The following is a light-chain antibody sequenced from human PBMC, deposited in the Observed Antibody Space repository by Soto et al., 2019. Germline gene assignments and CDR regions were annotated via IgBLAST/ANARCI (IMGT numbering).Light chain of an antibody. CDR1: NSNIGAGYD. Sequence: QSVLTQPPSVSGAPGQRVTISCTGSNSNIGAGYDVHWYQQLPGTAPKLLIYGNTNRPSGVPDRFSGSKSATSASLAITGLQAEDEAIYYCQSYDNTLSGPIYVFGTGTKLTVL. CDR3: QSYDNTLSGPIYV. CDR2: GNT. V-gene: IGLV1-40*01. J-gene: IGLJ1*01.